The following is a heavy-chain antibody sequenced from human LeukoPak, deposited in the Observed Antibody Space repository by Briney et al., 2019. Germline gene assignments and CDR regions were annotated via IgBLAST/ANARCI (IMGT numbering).Heavy chain of an antibody. V-gene: IGHV4-39*01. D-gene: IGHD6-13*01. CDR2: IYYSGST. J-gene: IGHJ4*02. Sequence: SETLSLTCTVSGGSISSSSYYWGWIRQPPGKGLEWIGSIYYSGSTYYNPSLKSRVTISVDTSKNQFSLKLSPVTAADTAVYYCARQGAAAGNFDYWGQGTLVTVSS. CDR1: GGSISSSSYY. CDR3: ARQGAAAGNFDY.